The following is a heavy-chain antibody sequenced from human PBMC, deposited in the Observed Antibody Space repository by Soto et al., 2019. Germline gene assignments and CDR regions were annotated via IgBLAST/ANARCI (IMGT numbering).Heavy chain of an antibody. Sequence: QVQLVQSGAEVKKPGASVKVSCKASGYTFTSYGISWVRQAPGQGLEWMGWISAYNGNTNYAQKLQGRVTMTTDTATSTGYMELRSLRSDDTAVYYCARGRSGGNWLVSSERGGAQNFDYWGQGTLVTVSS. J-gene: IGHJ4*02. D-gene: IGHD2-21*01. CDR3: ARGRSGGNWLVSSERGGAQNFDY. V-gene: IGHV1-18*01. CDR2: ISAYNGNT. CDR1: GYTFTSYG.